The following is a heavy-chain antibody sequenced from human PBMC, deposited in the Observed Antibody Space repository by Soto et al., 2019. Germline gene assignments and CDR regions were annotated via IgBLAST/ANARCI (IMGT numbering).Heavy chain of an antibody. J-gene: IGHJ4*02. V-gene: IGHV4-4*02. CDR1: GDSISSTRW. CDR2: IYQTGIT. D-gene: IGHD6-19*01. CDR3: ARDRKSSGFDY. Sequence: SETLSLTCTVSGDSISSTRWWSWVRQSPGKGLEWIGEIYQTGITTYNPSLKSRVTISVDKSKNQFSLELNSVTAADTAAYYCARDRKSSGFDYWGQGTLVTVSS.